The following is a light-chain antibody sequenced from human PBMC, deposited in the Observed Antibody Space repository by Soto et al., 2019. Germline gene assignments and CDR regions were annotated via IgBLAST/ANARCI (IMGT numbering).Light chain of an antibody. CDR2: RNS. Sequence: QSVLTQPPSASGTPGQRVTISCSGSSSNIGSNYVYWYQQLPGTVPQLLIYRNSERPSGVPDRFSASKSGTSASLAISGRRSEDEADYYCSAWDDSRSSVVFGGGTQLTVL. J-gene: IGLJ2*01. CDR3: SAWDDSRSSVV. CDR1: SSNIGSNY. V-gene: IGLV1-47*01.